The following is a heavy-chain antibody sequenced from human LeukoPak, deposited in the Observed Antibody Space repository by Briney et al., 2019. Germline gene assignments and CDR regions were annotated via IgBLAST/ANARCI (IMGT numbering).Heavy chain of an antibody. CDR1: GFTFSSCA. D-gene: IGHD6-13*01. CDR3: AKGSYTSSGYHFQS. V-gene: IGHV3-23*01. Sequence: SGGSLRLSCAASGFTFSSCAMSWVRQAPGKGLEWVSTITGGGTSTYYADSVKGRFTISRDNSKNTLFLQMASLGAGDTAIYYCAKGSYTSSGYHFQSWGQGTLVTVSS. J-gene: IGHJ4*02. CDR2: ITGGGTST.